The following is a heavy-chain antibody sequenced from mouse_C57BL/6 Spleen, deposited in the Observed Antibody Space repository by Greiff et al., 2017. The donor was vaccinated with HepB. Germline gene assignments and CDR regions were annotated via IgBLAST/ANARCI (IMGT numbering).Heavy chain of an antibody. CDR1: GFTFSSYA. V-gene: IGHV5-4*03. D-gene: IGHD1-1*01. J-gene: IGHJ2*01. CDR2: ISDGGSYT. CDR3: ARGGYGSLDY. Sequence: EVKVVESGGGLVKPGGSLKLSCAASGFTFSSYAMSWVRQTPEKRLEWVATISDGGSYTYYPDNVKGRFTISRDNAKNNLYLQMSHLKSEDTAMYYCARGGYGSLDYWGQGTTLTVSS.